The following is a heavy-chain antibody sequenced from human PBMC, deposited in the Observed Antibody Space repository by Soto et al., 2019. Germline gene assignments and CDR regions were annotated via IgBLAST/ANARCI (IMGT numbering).Heavy chain of an antibody. J-gene: IGHJ4*02. Sequence: SETLSLTCTVSGGSISSYYWSWIRQPPGKGLEWIGYIYYSGSTNYNPSLKSRVTISVDTSKNQFSLKLSSVTAADTAVYYCARGKLRYFDWLLPDFDYWGQGTLVTVSS. CDR1: GGSISSYY. CDR3: ARGKLRYFDWLLPDFDY. V-gene: IGHV4-59*08. CDR2: IYYSGST. D-gene: IGHD3-9*01.